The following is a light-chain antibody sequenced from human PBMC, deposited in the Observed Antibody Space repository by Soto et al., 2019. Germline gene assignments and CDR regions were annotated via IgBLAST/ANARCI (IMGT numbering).Light chain of an antibody. J-gene: IGKJ1*01. V-gene: IGKV3-15*01. CDR2: GAS. Sequence: ELVMTQSPGTLSVSPGGRSTLLCRATQSVGSNLAWYQQKPGQAPRLLIYGASTRATGIPARFSGSGYGTELTITISSMKYEDFAVYYCHQYNNWTRTFGHGTKVDIK. CDR3: HQYNNWTRT. CDR1: QSVGSN.